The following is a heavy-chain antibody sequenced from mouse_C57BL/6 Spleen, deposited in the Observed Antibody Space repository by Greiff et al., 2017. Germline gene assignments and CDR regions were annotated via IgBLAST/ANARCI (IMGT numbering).Heavy chain of an antibody. CDR3: ARGDYYGSSYVFDY. J-gene: IGHJ2*01. D-gene: IGHD1-1*01. CDR2: IYPGDGDT. V-gene: IGHV1-82*01. Sequence: VQLQQSGPELVKPGASVKISCKASGYAFSSSWMNWVKQRPGKGLEWIGRIYPGDGDTNYNGKFKGKATLTADKSSSTAYMQLSSLTSEDSAVYFCARGDYYGSSYVFDYGGQGTTRTVSS. CDR1: GYAFSSSW.